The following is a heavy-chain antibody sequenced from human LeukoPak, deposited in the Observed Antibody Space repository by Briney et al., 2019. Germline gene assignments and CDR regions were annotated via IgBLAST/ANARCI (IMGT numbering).Heavy chain of an antibody. D-gene: IGHD3-22*01. CDR2: ISYDGSNK. CDR1: GFTFSSYG. V-gene: IGHV3-30*18. CDR3: AKDPDSSGYSDY. Sequence: GGSLGLSCAASGFTFSSYGMHWVRQAPGKGLEWVAVISYDGSNKYYADSVKGRFTISRDNSKNTLYLQMNSLRAEDTAVYYCAKDPDSSGYSDYWGQGTLVTVSS. J-gene: IGHJ4*02.